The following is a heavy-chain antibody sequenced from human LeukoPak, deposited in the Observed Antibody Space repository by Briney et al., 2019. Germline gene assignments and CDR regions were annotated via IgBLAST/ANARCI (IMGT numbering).Heavy chain of an antibody. J-gene: IGHJ4*02. D-gene: IGHD3-16*01. Sequence: GGSLRLSCAASGFTFRNYWMSWVRQAPGKGLEWVANTKPDGSEKNYVDSVKGRFTISRDNAKNSLYLQMNSLRAEDTALYYCARGDYADEGWGYWGQGTLVTVPS. CDR2: TKPDGSEK. CDR3: ARGDYADEGWGY. CDR1: GFTFRNYW. V-gene: IGHV3-7*01.